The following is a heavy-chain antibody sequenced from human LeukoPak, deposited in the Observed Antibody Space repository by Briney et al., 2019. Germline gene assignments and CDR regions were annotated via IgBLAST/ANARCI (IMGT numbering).Heavy chain of an antibody. D-gene: IGHD6-19*01. CDR3: AKDLRWLVGFDS. CDR1: GFTFSTSA. CDR2: ISNSY. V-gene: IGHV3-23*01. Sequence: GGSLRLSCAASGFTFSTSAMSWVRQAPGKGLEWVSTISNSYYSADSVKGRFTITRDNSKNTLYLQMNSLRVEDTAVYYCAKDLRWLVGFDSWGQGTLVTVSS. J-gene: IGHJ4*02.